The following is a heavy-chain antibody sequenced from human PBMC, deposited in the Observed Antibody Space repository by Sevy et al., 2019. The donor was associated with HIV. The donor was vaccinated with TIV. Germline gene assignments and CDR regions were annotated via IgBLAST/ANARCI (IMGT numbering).Heavy chain of an antibody. D-gene: IGHD4-17*01. J-gene: IGHJ4*02. CDR1: GFPFGSYE. CDR2: ISNSGSAK. V-gene: IGHV3-48*03. CDR3: ARDLPPSATTVAHFDY. Sequence: GGSLRLSCTASGFPFGSYEMNWVRQAPGKGLEWVSYISNSGSAKNYSDSVRGRFTISRDNAKNSLYLQMNSLRAEDTAVYYCARDLPPSATTVAHFDYWGRGTLVTVSS.